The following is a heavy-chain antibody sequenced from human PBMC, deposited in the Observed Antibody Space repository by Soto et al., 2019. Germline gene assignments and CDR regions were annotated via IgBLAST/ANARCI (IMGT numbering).Heavy chain of an antibody. Sequence: QITLNESGPTVVRPTETLTLTCRFSGFSLTTSGVGVGWIRQSPGKAPEWLALIYWDDDKRYSASLKSRLTITKDTSKNPVVLTVSDLDPTDTATYYCAHRVLRTVFGLVTTTAIDFDFWGQGPPVAVSS. J-gene: IGHJ4*02. D-gene: IGHD3-3*01. CDR3: AHRVLRTVFGLVTTTAIDFDF. CDR1: GFSLTTSGVG. V-gene: IGHV2-5*02. CDR2: IYWDDDK.